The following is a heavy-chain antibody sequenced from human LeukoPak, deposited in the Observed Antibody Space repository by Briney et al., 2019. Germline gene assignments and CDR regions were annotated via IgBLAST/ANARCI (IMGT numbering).Heavy chain of an antibody. D-gene: IGHD4/OR15-4a*01. V-gene: IGHV1-8*02. CDR1: SYTFTSYG. CDR3: ARGGLRRAFDI. Sequence: ASVKVSCNASSYTFTSYGISWVRQAPGQGLEWMGWMNPNNGNTGYAQKFQGRVTMTRNTSISTAYMELSSLRFEDTAVYYCARGGLRRAFDIWGQGTMVTVSS. J-gene: IGHJ3*02. CDR2: MNPNNGNT.